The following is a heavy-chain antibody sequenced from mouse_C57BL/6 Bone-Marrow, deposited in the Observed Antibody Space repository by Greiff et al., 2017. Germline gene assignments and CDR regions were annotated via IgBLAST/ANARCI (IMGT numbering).Heavy chain of an antibody. CDR2: INPYNGGT. CDR3: ARWGYYSSRGYWYFDV. J-gene: IGHJ1*03. V-gene: IGHV1-19*01. Sequence: EVQLQQSGPVLVKPGASVKMSCKASGYTFTDYYMNWVKQSHGKSLEWIGVINPYNGGTSYNQKFKGKATLTVDKSSSTAYMELNSLTSEDSAVYYCARWGYYSSRGYWYFDVWGTGTTVTVSS. D-gene: IGHD1-1*01. CDR1: GYTFTDYY.